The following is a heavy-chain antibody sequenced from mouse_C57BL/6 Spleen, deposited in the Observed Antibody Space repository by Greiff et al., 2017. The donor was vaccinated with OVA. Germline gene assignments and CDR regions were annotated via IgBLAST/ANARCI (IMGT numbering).Heavy chain of an antibody. CDR2: IDPEDGET. Sequence: VQLQQSGAELVKPGASVKLSCTASGFNIKDYYMHWVKQRTEQGLEWIGRIDPEDGETKYAPKFQGTATITADTSSNTAYRQLSSLTSEDTAVYYWARYDYGSSYDYAMDYWGQGTSVTVSS. J-gene: IGHJ4*01. CDR3: ARYDYGSSYDYAMDY. CDR1: GFNIKDYY. D-gene: IGHD1-1*01. V-gene: IGHV14-2*01.